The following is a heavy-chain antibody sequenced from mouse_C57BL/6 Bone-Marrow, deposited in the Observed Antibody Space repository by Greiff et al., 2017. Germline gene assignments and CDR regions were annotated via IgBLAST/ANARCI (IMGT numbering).Heavy chain of an antibody. Sequence: QVQLQQPGAELVRPGTSVKLSCKASGYTFTSYWMHWVKQRPGQGLEWIGVIDPSDSYTNYNQKFKGKATLTVDKSSSTAYMPLSSLTSEDSSVYYCASSVMDYGSSEWYFDVWGTGTTVTVSS. CDR3: ASSVMDYGSSEWYFDV. CDR2: IDPSDSYT. J-gene: IGHJ1*03. CDR1: GYTFTSYW. D-gene: IGHD1-1*01. V-gene: IGHV1-59*01.